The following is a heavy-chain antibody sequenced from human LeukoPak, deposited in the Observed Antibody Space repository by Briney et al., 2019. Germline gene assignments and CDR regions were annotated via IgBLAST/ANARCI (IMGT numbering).Heavy chain of an antibody. D-gene: IGHD1-1*01. CDR1: GGTFSSYA. CDR3: ARRRTETGVGERFDH. CDR2: IIPILGIA. V-gene: IGHV1-69*04. Sequence: ASVKVSCKASGGTFSSYAISWVRQAPGQGLEWMGRIIPILGIANYAQKFQGRVTITADKSTSTAYMELSSLRSEDTAVYYCARRRTETGVGERFDHWGQGTLVTVSS. J-gene: IGHJ4*02.